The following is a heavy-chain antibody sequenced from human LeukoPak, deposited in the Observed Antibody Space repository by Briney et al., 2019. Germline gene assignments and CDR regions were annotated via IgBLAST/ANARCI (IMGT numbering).Heavy chain of an antibody. CDR1: GFMFSNYA. CDR2: ISGGGGST. D-gene: IGHD2-2*01. J-gene: IGHJ4*02. CDR3: AKGSKVIPAAINFDY. Sequence: GGSLRLSCTASGFMFSNYAMAWVRQAPGKGLEWVSTISGGGGSTYYVDSVKGRFNMSRDNSKNTVYLQLKGLRAEDTAAYYCAKGSKVIPAAINFDYWGQGALVTVSS. V-gene: IGHV3-23*01.